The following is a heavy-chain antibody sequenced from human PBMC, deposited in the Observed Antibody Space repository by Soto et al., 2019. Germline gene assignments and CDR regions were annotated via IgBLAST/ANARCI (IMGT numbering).Heavy chain of an antibody. V-gene: IGHV4-34*01. J-gene: IGHJ3*02. CDR2: INHSGST. Sequence: QVQLQQWGAGLLKPSETLSLTCAVYGWSFIGYYWSWIRQPPGKGLDWIGEINHSGSTNYNPSLKSRVTISVDTSKNQFSLKLSSVTAADTAVYYCARVTRSIAARRVYAFDIWGQGTMVTVSS. CDR1: GWSFIGYY. D-gene: IGHD6-6*01. CDR3: ARVTRSIAARRVYAFDI.